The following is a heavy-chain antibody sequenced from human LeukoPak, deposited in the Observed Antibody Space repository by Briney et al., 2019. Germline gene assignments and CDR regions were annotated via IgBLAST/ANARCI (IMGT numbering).Heavy chain of an antibody. CDR1: GYTFTGYY. CDR2: INPNSGGT. J-gene: IGHJ4*02. D-gene: IGHD1-26*01. V-gene: IGHV1-2*04. Sequence: ASVKVSCKASGYTFTGYYMHWVRQAPGQGLEWMGWINPNSGGTNYAQKFQGWVTMTRDTSISTAYMELSRLRSDDTAVYYCARGLWELLYYFDYWGQGTLVTVSS. CDR3: ARGLWELLYYFDY.